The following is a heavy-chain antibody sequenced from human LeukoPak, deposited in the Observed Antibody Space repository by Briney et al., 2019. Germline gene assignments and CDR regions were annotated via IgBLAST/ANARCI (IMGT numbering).Heavy chain of an antibody. CDR2: IRSKGYGGTT. CDR1: PFTFGDHA. J-gene: IGHJ4*02. D-gene: IGHD3-10*01. CDR3: TRVRSGNDFDY. V-gene: IGHV3-49*04. Sequence: GSLRLSCSASPFTFGDHAISWVRQAPGKGLEWVGFIRSKGYGGTTEYAASVEGRFSLSRDDSKSFVYLQMSSLKTEDTAVYYCTRVRSGNDFDYWGQGTLVTVSS.